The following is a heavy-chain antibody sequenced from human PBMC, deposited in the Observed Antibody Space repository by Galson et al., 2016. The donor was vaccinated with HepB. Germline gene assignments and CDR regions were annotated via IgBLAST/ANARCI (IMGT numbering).Heavy chain of an antibody. V-gene: IGHV1-69*13. CDR1: GGTFNSYG. D-gene: IGHD4-23*01. J-gene: IGHJ4*02. CDR3: AKLSRPDY. Sequence: SVKVSCKASGGTFNSYGFTWVRQAPAQGLEWMGGIIPMFGTADYAQKFQGRVTITADESTSTVYMELSSLRVEDTALYYCAKLSRPDYWGRGTLVIVSS. CDR2: IIPMFGTA.